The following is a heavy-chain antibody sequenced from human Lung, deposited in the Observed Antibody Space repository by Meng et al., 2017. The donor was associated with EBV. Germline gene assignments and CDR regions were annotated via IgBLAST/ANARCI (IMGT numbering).Heavy chain of an antibody. CDR2: INPNSGGT. V-gene: IGHV1-2*06. D-gene: IGHD6-19*01. Sequence: QFRLLQSGAEVKKPGASVQVSCKASGYPFTGYYMHWVRQAPGQGLEWMGRINPNSGGTHYAQKFQGRVTMTRDTSITTAYMELSRLRSDDTAVYYCARSMSSGGWYVDYWGQGTLVTVSS. CDR3: ARSMSSGGWYVDY. J-gene: IGHJ4*02. CDR1: GYPFTGYY.